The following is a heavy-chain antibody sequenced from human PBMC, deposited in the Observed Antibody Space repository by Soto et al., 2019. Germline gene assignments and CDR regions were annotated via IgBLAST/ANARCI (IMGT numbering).Heavy chain of an antibody. V-gene: IGHV1-8*01. Sequence: QVQLVQSGAEVKKPGASVRVSCKASGYTFSGYDINWVRQATGQGLEWMGWVSPDSGSTGYAGIFQGRVTMTWDRSTTTADMDLSSLTSEVSAVYYCARATELRYVEWSVYRGGNYAMDVWGQGTTVTVSS. CDR3: ARATELRYVEWSVYRGGNYAMDV. CDR1: GYTFSGYD. J-gene: IGHJ6*02. CDR2: VSPDSGST. D-gene: IGHD3-3*01.